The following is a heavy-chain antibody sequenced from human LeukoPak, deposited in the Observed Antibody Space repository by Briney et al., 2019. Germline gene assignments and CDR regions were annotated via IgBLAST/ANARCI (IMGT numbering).Heavy chain of an antibody. Sequence: GGSLRLSCAASGFTFSSYAMHWVRQAPGKGLEWVAVISYDGSNKYYADSVKGRFTISRDNSKNTLYLQMNSLRAEDTAVYYCARDHGSYTQLLDYWGQRTLVTVSS. CDR2: ISYDGSNK. D-gene: IGHD1-26*01. CDR1: GFTFSSYA. J-gene: IGHJ4*02. CDR3: ARDHGSYTQLLDY. V-gene: IGHV3-30*04.